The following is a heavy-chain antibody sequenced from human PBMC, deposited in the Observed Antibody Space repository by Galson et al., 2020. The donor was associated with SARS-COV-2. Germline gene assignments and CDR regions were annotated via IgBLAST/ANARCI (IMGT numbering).Heavy chain of an antibody. CDR2: IWYDGSKK. V-gene: IGHV3-33*01. J-gene: IGHJ4*02. D-gene: IGHD2-21*02. Sequence: RGSLRLSCVASGLTFTNYGFHWVRQAPGKGLEWVAVIWYDGSKKYYADSVKGRFTFSRDNSKNTLYLQMNSLRAEDTAVYYCATDGDGGWRRPFDYWGQGTLVSVSS. CDR1: GLTFTNYG. CDR3: ATDGDGGWRRPFDY.